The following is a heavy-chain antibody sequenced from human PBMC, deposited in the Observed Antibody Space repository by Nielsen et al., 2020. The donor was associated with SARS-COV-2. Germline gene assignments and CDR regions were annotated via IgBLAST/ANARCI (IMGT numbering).Heavy chain of an antibody. CDR3: ARGRRFRGVSTSDV. CDR1: GFTFSDYY. J-gene: IGHJ6*02. CDR2: ISSSSYFT. V-gene: IGHV3-11*03. D-gene: IGHD3-10*01. Sequence: GGSLRLSCAASGFTFSDYYITWIRQAPGKGLEWVSYISSSSYFTNYAESVKGRFTISRDNAKKSLYLQMDSLRAEDTAVYYCARGRRFRGVSTSDVWGQGTTVTVSS.